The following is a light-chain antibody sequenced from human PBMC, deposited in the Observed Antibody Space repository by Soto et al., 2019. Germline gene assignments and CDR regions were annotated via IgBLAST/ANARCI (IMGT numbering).Light chain of an antibody. CDR3: QQYNYLWT. CDR1: QSISSH. V-gene: IGKV3D-15*01. CDR2: GAS. J-gene: IGKJ1*01. Sequence: EIVMTQSPATLSVSPGEKAILSCRASQSISSHLAWYQQKPGQAPRFLIYGASTRATGIPVRFSGSGSGTGFTLTISSLQSEDFAVYYCQQYNYLWTFGQGTKVEIK.